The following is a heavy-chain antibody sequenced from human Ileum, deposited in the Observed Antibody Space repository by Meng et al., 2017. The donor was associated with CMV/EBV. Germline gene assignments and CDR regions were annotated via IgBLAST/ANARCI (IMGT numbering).Heavy chain of an antibody. V-gene: IGHV4-30-4*01. Sequence: QLPARPQGQKHRSQPLTPTCTASGTFVGCGPYYWSWIRQTRVKGLEWIGHIHDSGSTYYNPYLQSRVTSSVDTSKSQFSLKLRSVTAADTAVYYCARVWGIAVRPLDYWGQGTLVTVSS. CDR2: IHDSGST. CDR1: GTFVGCGPYY. D-gene: IGHD6-6*01. J-gene: IGHJ4*02. CDR3: ARVWGIAVRPLDY.